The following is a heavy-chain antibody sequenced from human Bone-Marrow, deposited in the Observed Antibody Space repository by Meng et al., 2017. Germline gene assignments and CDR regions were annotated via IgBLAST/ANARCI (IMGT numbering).Heavy chain of an antibody. CDR1: GFDFGAYW. Sequence: GESLKISCTVSGFDFGAYWMSWVRQAPGKGLEWVANIKQDGSEKYYVDSVMGRFTISRDNSKNSLYLQMNSLRAEDTAVYYCARASWGYFAYWGQGTLVTVSS. CDR2: IKQDGSEK. D-gene: IGHD2-15*01. V-gene: IGHV3-7*01. CDR3: ARASWGYFAY. J-gene: IGHJ4*02.